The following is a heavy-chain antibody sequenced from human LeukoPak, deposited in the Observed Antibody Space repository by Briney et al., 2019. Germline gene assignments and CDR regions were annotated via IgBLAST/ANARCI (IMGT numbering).Heavy chain of an antibody. CDR2: INSSGGST. D-gene: IGHD5-12*01. J-gene: IGHJ4*02. V-gene: IGHV1-46*01. CDR3: AREGEIGYDLSDY. CDR1: GYTFTNYY. Sequence: GASVNVSCKASGYTFTNYYMNWVRQAPGQGLEWMGIINSSGGSTSYAQKFQGRVTVTRGTSTSTVYMELSSLRSEDTAMYYCAREGEIGYDLSDYWGQGTLVTVSS.